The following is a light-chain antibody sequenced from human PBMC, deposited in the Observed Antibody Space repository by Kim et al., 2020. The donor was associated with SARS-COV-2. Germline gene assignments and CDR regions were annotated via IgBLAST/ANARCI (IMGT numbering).Light chain of an antibody. V-gene: IGLV2-14*03. Sequence: TTSGYATSDDVVAYNSASCNKQPPGTAPKLIIYDVTGRASGVYSCFSGSQAGTTASLTISVRRAEDETDYYCSSHTTSSTYVFGSGTKVTVL. J-gene: IGLJ1*01. CDR2: DVT. CDR1: SDDVVAYNS. CDR3: SSHTTSSTYV.